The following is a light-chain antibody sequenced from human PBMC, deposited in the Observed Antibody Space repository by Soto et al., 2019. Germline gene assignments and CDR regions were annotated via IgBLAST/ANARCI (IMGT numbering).Light chain of an antibody. Sequence: DIQMTQSPSTLSASVGDRVTITCGASQSISSWLAWYQQKPGKAPKLLIYDASSLESGVPSRFSGSGSGTEFTLTISNLQPDDFATYYCQQSNTYSWTFGQGTKVDIK. CDR3: QQSNTYSWT. CDR1: QSISSW. J-gene: IGKJ1*01. V-gene: IGKV1-5*01. CDR2: DAS.